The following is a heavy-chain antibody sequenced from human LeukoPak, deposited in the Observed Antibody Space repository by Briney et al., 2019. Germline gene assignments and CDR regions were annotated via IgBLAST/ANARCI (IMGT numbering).Heavy chain of an antibody. D-gene: IGHD3-3*01. CDR1: GYSISSGYY. Sequence: SETLSLTCTVSGYSISSGYYWGWIRQPPGKGLEWIGSIYHSGSTYYNPSLKSRVTISVDTSKNQFSLKLSSVTAADTAVYYCASSGGVTTSRHYWGQGTLVTVSS. CDR3: ASSGGVTTSRHY. CDR2: IYHSGST. J-gene: IGHJ4*02. V-gene: IGHV4-38-2*02.